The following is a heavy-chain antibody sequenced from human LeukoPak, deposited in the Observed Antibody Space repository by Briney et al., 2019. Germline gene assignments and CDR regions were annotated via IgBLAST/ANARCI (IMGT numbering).Heavy chain of an antibody. CDR1: GFTFSTSA. CDR2: ILGGAGDSA. CDR3: AKPLTGTISYINV. V-gene: IGHV3-23*01. J-gene: IGHJ6*03. D-gene: IGHD1-7*01. Sequence: GGSLRLSCAASGFTFSTSAMNWVRQARGKGLEWVSSILGGAGDSAYYADSVKGRFTVSRDNSKNTLYLHVSSLRAEDTAVYYCAKPLTGTISYINVWGKGTMVAVSS.